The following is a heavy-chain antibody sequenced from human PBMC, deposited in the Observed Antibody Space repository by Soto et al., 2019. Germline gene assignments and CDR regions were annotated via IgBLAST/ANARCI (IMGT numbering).Heavy chain of an antibody. Sequence: SETLSLTCAVSGYSISSDYYGGWIRQPPGKGLEWIGSIFHSRSTYYNPSLKSRITISVDTSKNQFSLKLSSVTAADTAVYYCARGLEYYGMDVWGQGTTVTVSS. J-gene: IGHJ6*02. V-gene: IGHV4-38-2*01. CDR1: GYSISSDYY. CDR2: IFHSRST. CDR3: ARGLEYYGMDV.